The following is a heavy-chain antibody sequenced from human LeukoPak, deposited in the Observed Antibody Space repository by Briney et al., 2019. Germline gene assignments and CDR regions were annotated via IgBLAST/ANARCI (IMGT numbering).Heavy chain of an antibody. Sequence: ASVKVSCKASGYTFTSYHMHWVRQAPGQGLEWMGIINPSGGSTSYAQKFPGRVTMTRDTSTSTVYMELSSLRSEDTAMYYCARTGVLRYFESWGQGTLVTVSS. D-gene: IGHD3-9*01. CDR2: INPSGGST. CDR1: GYTFTSYH. V-gene: IGHV1-46*01. J-gene: IGHJ4*02. CDR3: ARTGVLRYFES.